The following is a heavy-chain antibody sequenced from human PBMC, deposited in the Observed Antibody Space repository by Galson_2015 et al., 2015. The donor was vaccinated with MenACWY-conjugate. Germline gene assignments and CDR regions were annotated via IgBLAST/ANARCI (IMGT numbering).Heavy chain of an antibody. CDR2: ISGRDGST. Sequence: SLSISCAASGFSFATFDMSWGRLAPGKGLEWVSFISGRDGSTHYADSVKGWFTISRDNSKNRRYLQMSSLRAEDTAVYYCVKGGCLDDWGQGSLVTVSS. J-gene: IGHJ4*02. V-gene: IGHV3-23*01. CDR1: GFSFATFD. CDR3: VKGGCLDD. D-gene: IGHD2-8*01.